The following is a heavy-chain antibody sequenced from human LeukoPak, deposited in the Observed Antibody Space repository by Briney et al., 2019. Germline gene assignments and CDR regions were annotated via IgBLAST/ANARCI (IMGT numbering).Heavy chain of an antibody. D-gene: IGHD2-21*02. CDR1: GYTFTSYG. J-gene: IGHJ4*02. Sequence: ASVKVSCKASGYTFTSYGISWVRQAPGQGLEWMGWISAYNGNTNYAQKLQGRVTMTTDTSTSTAYMELWSLRSDDTAVYYCARDMGYCGGDCYWDYWGQGTLVTVSS. V-gene: IGHV1-18*01. CDR3: ARDMGYCGGDCYWDY. CDR2: ISAYNGNT.